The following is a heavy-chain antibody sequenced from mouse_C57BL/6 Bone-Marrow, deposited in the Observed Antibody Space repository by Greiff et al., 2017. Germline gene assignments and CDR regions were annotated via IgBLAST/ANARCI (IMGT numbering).Heavy chain of an antibody. CDR1: GYTFTSYG. V-gene: IGHV1-81*01. Sequence: QVQLQQSGAELARPGASVKLSCTASGYTFTSYGMSWVKQRTGQGLEWIGEIYPRSGDTYYTEKFKGKATLTADKSSNTAYLVLRSLTSEDSAVYGWASGKTAQSTCAWFAYWGQGTLVTVSA. CDR2: IYPRSGDT. J-gene: IGHJ3*01. CDR3: ASGKTAQSTCAWFAY. D-gene: IGHD3-2*02.